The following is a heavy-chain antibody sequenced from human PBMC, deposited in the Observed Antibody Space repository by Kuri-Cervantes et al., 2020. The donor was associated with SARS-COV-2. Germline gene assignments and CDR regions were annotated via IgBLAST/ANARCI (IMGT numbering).Heavy chain of an antibody. CDR2: ISGFNGNT. V-gene: IGHV1-18*01. CDR1: GYRFTSYG. J-gene: IGHJ3*02. Sequence: ASVKVSCKASGYRFTSYGISWVRQAPGQGLEWMGWISGFNGNTNYAQKLQGRVTMTEDTSTDTAYMELSSLRSEDTAVYYCATDTGGNSLYAFDIWGQGTMVTVSS. CDR3: ATDTGGNSLYAFDI. D-gene: IGHD4-23*01.